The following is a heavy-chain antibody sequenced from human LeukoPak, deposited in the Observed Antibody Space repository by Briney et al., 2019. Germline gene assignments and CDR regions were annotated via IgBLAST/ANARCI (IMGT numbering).Heavy chain of an antibody. CDR3: ARYCRDGRRLDY. Sequence: SETLSLTCTVSGGSISSGDYYWSWIRQPPGNGLEWIGYIYYSGSTYYTPSLKSRVTISVDTSKNQFSLKLSSVTAADTAVYYCARYCRDGRRLDYWGQGTLVTVSS. D-gene: IGHD5-24*01. CDR1: GGSISSGDYY. CDR2: IYYSGST. J-gene: IGHJ4*02. V-gene: IGHV4-30-4*01.